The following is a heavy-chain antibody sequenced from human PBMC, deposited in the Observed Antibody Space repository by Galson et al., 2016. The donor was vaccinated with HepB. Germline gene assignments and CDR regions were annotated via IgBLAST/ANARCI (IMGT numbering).Heavy chain of an antibody. Sequence: SLRLSCAASGFTFSSFAMSWVRQAPGKGLELVSSISGNGGFTIYEDSVEGRFTISRDNSKNTLYLQMNSLRAEDTAIYYCAATPATPADFVVVPTAPLDNWGQGTLVTVSS. J-gene: IGHJ4*02. CDR2: ISGNGGFT. V-gene: IGHV3-23*01. D-gene: IGHD2-2*01. CDR3: AATPATPADFVVVPTAPLDN. CDR1: GFTFSSFA.